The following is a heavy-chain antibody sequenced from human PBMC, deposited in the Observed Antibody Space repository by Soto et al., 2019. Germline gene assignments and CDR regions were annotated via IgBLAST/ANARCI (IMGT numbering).Heavy chain of an antibody. D-gene: IGHD3-16*02. J-gene: IGHJ5*02. CDR3: AAYCYTMTCTHFHGYS. CDR1: GFRFRDYW. V-gene: IGHV3-7*03. CDR2: IKQDESDK. Sequence: GGSLRLSCAVSGFRFRDYWMSWVRQAPGKGLGWVANIKQDESDKYYVDSVKGRFTISRDNAKNALYLQMNSLRVEDTAVYYCAAYCYTMTCTHFHGYSWGQGTQVTVSS.